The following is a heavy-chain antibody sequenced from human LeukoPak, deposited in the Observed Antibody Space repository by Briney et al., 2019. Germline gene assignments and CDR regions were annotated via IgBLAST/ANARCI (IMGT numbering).Heavy chain of an antibody. V-gene: IGHV3-33*01. D-gene: IGHD3-10*01. Sequence: GTSLRLSCAASGFSFSTHAMHWVRQAPGKRLEWVALVWCDGSNKYYTDSVKGRFTISRDNSKNTLHLQMNSLRADDTAVYYCTRGPSYYGSGSYFYWGQGTLVTVSS. J-gene: IGHJ4*02. CDR1: GFSFSTHA. CDR3: TRGPSYYGSGSYFY. CDR2: VWCDGSNK.